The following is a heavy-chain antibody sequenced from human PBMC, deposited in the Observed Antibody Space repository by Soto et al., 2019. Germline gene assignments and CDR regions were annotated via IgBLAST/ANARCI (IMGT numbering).Heavy chain of an antibody. Sequence: PSETLSLTCTVSGGSIITYYWSWIRQPPGKGLEWIGNIYYSGSTNYNPSLKSRVTISVDTSKNQFSLRLSSVAAADTAVYYCARGDKYCSGGTCYVNWFDPWGQGTLVTVSS. CDR2: IYYSGST. D-gene: IGHD2-15*01. J-gene: IGHJ5*02. CDR3: ARGDKYCSGGTCYVNWFDP. V-gene: IGHV4-59*01. CDR1: GGSIITYY.